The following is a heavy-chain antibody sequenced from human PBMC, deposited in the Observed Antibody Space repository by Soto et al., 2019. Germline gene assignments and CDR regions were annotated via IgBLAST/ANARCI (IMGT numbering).Heavy chain of an antibody. CDR1: GGTFSSYA. J-gene: IGHJ6*02. CDR2: IIPIFGTA. Sequence: SVKVSCKASGGTFSSYAISWVRQAPGQGLEWMGGIIPIFGTANYAQKFQGRVTITADESTSTAYMELSSLRSEDTAVYYCARSRDGYNYYYGMDVWGQGTTVTVSS. V-gene: IGHV1-69*13. D-gene: IGHD5-12*01. CDR3: ARSRDGYNYYYGMDV.